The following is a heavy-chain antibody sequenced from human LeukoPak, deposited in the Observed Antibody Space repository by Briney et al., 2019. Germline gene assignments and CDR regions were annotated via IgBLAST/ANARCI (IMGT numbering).Heavy chain of an antibody. CDR1: GGSISSSSYY. D-gene: IGHD2-15*01. V-gene: IGHV4-39*01. Sequence: SETLSLTCTVSGGSISSSSYYWGWIRQPPGKGLEWIGSMYYSGSTYYNPSLKSRVTISVDTSKNQFSLKLSSVTAENTAVYYCARYFYSCSGSAPFDYWGQGTLVTVSS. J-gene: IGHJ4*02. CDR3: ARYFYSCSGSAPFDY. CDR2: MYYSGST.